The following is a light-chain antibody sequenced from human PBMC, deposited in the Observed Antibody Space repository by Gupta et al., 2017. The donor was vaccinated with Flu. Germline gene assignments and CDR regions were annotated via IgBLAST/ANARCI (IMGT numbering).Light chain of an antibody. Sequence: SYVLTQPPSVSVAPGQPARITCGGNNIGSKSVHWYQQKPGQAPVLVVYADSDRPSGIPERFSGSNSGNTATLTISRVEAGDEADYYCQVWDSSSDRVVFGGGTKLTVL. V-gene: IGLV3-21*02. CDR2: ADS. J-gene: IGLJ2*01. CDR1: NIGSKS. CDR3: QVWDSSSDRVV.